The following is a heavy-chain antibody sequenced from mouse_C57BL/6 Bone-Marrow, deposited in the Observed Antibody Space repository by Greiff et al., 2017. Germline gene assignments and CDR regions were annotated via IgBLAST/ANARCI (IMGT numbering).Heavy chain of an antibody. Sequence: QVELQQSGPELVKPGASVKISCKASGYAFSSSWMNWVKQRPGKGLEWIGRIYPGDGDTNYNGKFKGKATLTADKSSSTAYMQLSSLTSEDSAVYFCARWLLRRYYAMDDWGQGTSVTVSS. J-gene: IGHJ4*01. CDR1: GYAFSSSW. CDR2: IYPGDGDT. D-gene: IGHD2-3*01. CDR3: ARWLLRRYYAMDD. V-gene: IGHV1-82*01.